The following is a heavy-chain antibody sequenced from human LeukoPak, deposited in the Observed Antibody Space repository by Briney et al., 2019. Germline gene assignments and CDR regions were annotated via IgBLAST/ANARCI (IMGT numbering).Heavy chain of an antibody. D-gene: IGHD2-2*01. Sequence: SETLSLTCTVSGGSIRTYYWSWIRQPAGKGLEWIGRIYTSGSTNYNPSLKSRVTMSLDTSKNQFSLKLSSVTTADTAVYYCARNLVPAANNNWFDPWGQGTLVTVSS. V-gene: IGHV4-4*07. CDR2: IYTSGST. J-gene: IGHJ5*02. CDR1: GGSIRTYY. CDR3: ARNLVPAANNNWFDP.